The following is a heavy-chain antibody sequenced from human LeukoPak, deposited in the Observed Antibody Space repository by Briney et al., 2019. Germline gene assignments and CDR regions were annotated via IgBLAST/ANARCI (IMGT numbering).Heavy chain of an antibody. CDR2: IYYSGST. Sequence: SETLSLTCTVSGGSISSYYWSWIRQPPGKGLEWIGYIYYSGSTNYNPSLKSRVTISVDTSKNQFSLKLSSVTAADTAVYYCARDSYYYYYMDVWGKGTTVTVSS. CDR3: ARDSYYYYYMDV. V-gene: IGHV4-59*12. CDR1: GGSISSYY. J-gene: IGHJ6*03.